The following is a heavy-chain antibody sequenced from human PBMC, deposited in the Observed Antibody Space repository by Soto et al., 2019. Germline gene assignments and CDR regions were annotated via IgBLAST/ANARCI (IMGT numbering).Heavy chain of an antibody. V-gene: IGHV4-59*05. J-gene: IGHJ6*03. CDR2: IYYSGST. CDR1: GDSVTSHY. CDR3: ARLYVDIVATIYPYYYYYMDV. Sequence: PSETLSLTCSFSGDSVTSHYLTWIRQSPEKGLEWIGSIYYSGSTYYNPSLKSRVTISVDTSKNQFSLKLSSVTAADTAVYYCARLYVDIVATIYPYYYYYMDVWGKGTTVTVSS. D-gene: IGHD5-12*01.